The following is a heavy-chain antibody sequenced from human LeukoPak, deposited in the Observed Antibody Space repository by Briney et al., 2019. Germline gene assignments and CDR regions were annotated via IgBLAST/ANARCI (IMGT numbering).Heavy chain of an antibody. J-gene: IGHJ4*02. CDR2: LKSNRDGGTT. Sequence: SGGSLRLSCVASGFTFTNTWMSWVRQAPGKGLEWVGRLKSNRDGGTTDYAAPVEGRLSISRDDSRNTLFLQMDSLKTDDTAVYFCTTGPEPAAMVFDFWGQGTLVTVSS. CDR1: GFTFTNTW. V-gene: IGHV3-15*01. CDR3: TTGPEPAAMVFDF. D-gene: IGHD2-2*01.